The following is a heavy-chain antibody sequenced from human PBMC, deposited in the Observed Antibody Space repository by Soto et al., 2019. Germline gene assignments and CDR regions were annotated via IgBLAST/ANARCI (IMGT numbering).Heavy chain of an antibody. CDR3: IRGDGGSVRSSSWYRDAFDV. V-gene: IGHV3-74*01. CDR1: GFTFSSYW. Sequence: GGSLRLSCAASGFTFSSYWMHWVRQAPGKGLVWVSRINTDGSSTDYADSVRGRFTISRDNAKNTLYLQVNSLRAEDTAVYYCIRGDGGSVRSSSWYRDAFDVWGQGTMVTVSS. CDR2: INTDGSST. D-gene: IGHD6-13*01. J-gene: IGHJ3*01.